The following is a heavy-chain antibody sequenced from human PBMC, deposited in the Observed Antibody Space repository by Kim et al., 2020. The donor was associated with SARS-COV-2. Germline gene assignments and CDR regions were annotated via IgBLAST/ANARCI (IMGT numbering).Heavy chain of an antibody. CDR2: ISSNGGST. Sequence: GGSLRLSCAASGFTFSSYAMHWVRQAPGKGLEYVSAISSNGGSTYYANSVKGRFTISRDNSKNTLYLQMGSLRAEDMAVYYCARDRWSSGYTTFNYYYYGMDVWGQGTTVTVSS. CDR3: ARDRWSSGYTTFNYYYYGMDV. CDR1: GFTFSSYA. J-gene: IGHJ6*02. D-gene: IGHD6-19*01. V-gene: IGHV3-64*01.